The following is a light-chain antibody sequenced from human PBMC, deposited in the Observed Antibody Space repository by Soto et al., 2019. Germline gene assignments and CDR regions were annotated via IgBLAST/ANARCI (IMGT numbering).Light chain of an antibody. CDR3: TVWDDSLRGRL. J-gene: IGLJ2*01. CDR2: RNN. Sequence: QLVLTQPPSASGTPGQRVTISCSGASSNIEVNYVYWYQKLPGTAPRLLIYRNNQRPSGVPDRFSGSKSGTSASLAISALRSEDEADYYCTVWDDSLRGRLFGGGTQLTVL. V-gene: IGLV1-47*01. CDR1: SSNIEVNY.